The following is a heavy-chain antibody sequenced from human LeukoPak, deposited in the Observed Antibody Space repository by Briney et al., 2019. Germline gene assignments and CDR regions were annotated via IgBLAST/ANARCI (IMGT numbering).Heavy chain of an antibody. V-gene: IGHV4-59*01. Sequence: PSETLSLTCTVPGGSISSYYWSWIRQPPGKGLEWIGYIYYSGSTNYNPSLKSRVTISVDTSKNQFSLKLSSVTAADTAVYYCARGRRDGYNHFDYWGQGTLVTVSS. CDR1: GGSISSYY. CDR2: IYYSGST. J-gene: IGHJ4*02. CDR3: ARGRRDGYNHFDY. D-gene: IGHD5-24*01.